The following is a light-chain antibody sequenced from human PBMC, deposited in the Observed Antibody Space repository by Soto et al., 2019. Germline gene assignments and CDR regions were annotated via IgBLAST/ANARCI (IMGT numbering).Light chain of an antibody. CDR1: NIGSKS. J-gene: IGLJ2*01. CDR3: QVWDSSSDHPYVV. V-gene: IGLV3-21*04. Sequence: SYELTQPPSVSVAPGKTARITCGGNNIGSKSVHWNQQKPGQAPVLVIYYDSDRPSGIPERFSGSNSGNTATLTISRVEAGDEADYYCQVWDSSSDHPYVVFGGGTKLTVL. CDR2: YDS.